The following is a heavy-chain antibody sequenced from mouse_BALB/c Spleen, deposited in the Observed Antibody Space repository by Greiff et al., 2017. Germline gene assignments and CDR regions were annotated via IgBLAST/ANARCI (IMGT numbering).Heavy chain of an antibody. CDR2: ISSGGSYT. CDR1: GFTFSSYA. J-gene: IGHJ3*01. Sequence: EVKLMESGGGLVKPGGSLKLSCAASGFTFSSYAMSWVRQSPEKRLEWVAEISSGGSYTYYPDTVTGRFTISRDNAKNTLYLEMSSLRSEDTAMYYCARGITTAQFAYWGQGTLVTVSA. D-gene: IGHD1-2*01. V-gene: IGHV5-9-4*01. CDR3: ARGITTAQFAY.